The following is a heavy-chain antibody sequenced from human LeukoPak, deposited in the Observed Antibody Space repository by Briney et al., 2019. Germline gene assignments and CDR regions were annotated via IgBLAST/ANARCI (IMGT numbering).Heavy chain of an antibody. D-gene: IGHD6-19*01. CDR2: INSSGGST. CDR3: ARISGVAGTTEYFQH. CDR1: GYTFTSYY. J-gene: IGHJ1*01. Sequence: ASVKVSCKASGYTFTSYYMHWVRQAPGQGLEWMGIINSSGGSTSYAQKFQGRVTMTRDTSTSTVYMELSSLRSEDTAVYYCARISGVAGTTEYFQHWGQGTLVTVSS. V-gene: IGHV1-46*01.